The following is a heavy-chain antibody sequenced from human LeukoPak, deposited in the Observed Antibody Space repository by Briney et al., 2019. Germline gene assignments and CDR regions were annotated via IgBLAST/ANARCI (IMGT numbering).Heavy chain of an antibody. D-gene: IGHD3-3*01. CDR1: GGSISSSNSF. J-gene: IGHJ5*02. V-gene: IGHV4-39*01. CDR3: ARHKKSIVDSDMGP. CDR2: IYYSGST. Sequence: PSETLSLTCTVCGGSISSSNSFWGWIRQPPGKGLEWIGNIYYSGSTNYNPSLSSRVTISVETSQNQFSLKLSSVTAADTAVYYCARHKKSIVDSDMGPWGQGTLVTVSS.